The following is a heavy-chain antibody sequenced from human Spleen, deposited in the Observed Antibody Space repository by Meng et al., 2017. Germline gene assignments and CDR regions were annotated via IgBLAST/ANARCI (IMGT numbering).Heavy chain of an antibody. Sequence: QVQLVQSGAEVKKPGASVNVSCKASGYTFTGYYMHWVRQAPGQGLEWIGRINPNSGGTNYAQKFQGRVTMTRDTSISTAYMELSRLRSDDTAIYYCAKTLGWGSSPDYWGHGILVTVSS. V-gene: IGHV1-2*06. CDR2: INPNSGGT. CDR3: AKTLGWGSSPDY. D-gene: IGHD2-21*01. J-gene: IGHJ4*01. CDR1: GYTFTGYY.